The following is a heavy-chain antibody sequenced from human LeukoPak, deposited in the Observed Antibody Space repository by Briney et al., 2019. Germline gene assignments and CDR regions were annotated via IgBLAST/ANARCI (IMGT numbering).Heavy chain of an antibody. CDR3: ARANGQPWTTPDY. J-gene: IGHJ4*02. CDR1: GFTFSSYG. V-gene: IGHV3-30*03. Sequence: GGSLRLSCAASGFTFSSYGMHWVRQPQGEGLEWVAVISYDGSKKSSAESVKGRFTISRDNSKNTLYLQMNSLRPEDTAVYFCARANGQPWTTPDYWGQGTLVTISS. D-gene: IGHD1-1*01. CDR2: ISYDGSKK.